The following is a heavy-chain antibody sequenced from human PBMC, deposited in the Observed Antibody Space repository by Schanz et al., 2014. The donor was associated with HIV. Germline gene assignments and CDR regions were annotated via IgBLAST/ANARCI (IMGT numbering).Heavy chain of an antibody. CDR1: GYTFTEER. CDR2: IKPNSGET. CDR3: TRSRYELHWLDL. D-gene: IGHD5-12*01. Sequence: QVQLVQSGAEVKKPGASVKVSCKASGYTFTEERKEGGGTAPGQGLECEGWIKPNSGETKFARKFQGRVTMTRDTSINTAYMEFSRLRSDDTAVYYCTRSRYELHWLDLWG. V-gene: IGHV1-2*02. J-gene: IGHJ5*02.